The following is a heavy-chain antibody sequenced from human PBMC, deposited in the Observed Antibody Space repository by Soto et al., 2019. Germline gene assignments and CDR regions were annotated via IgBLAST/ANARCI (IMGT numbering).Heavy chain of an antibody. J-gene: IGHJ6*02. CDR1: GGSFSRYG. Sequence: SVKVSCKASGGSFSRYGITWVRQAPGQGLEWMGGIIPIIGTTKYAQKFQGRVTVTADESTTTAYMELSSLISEDTAVYYCARELKEPGPYYYYGLDVWGQGTTVTVSS. CDR3: ARELKEPGPYYYYGLDV. CDR2: IIPIIGTT. V-gene: IGHV1-69*13. D-gene: IGHD3-10*01.